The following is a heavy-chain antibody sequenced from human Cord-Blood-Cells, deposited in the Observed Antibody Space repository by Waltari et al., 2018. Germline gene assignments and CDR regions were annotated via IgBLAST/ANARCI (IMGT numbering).Heavy chain of an antibody. V-gene: IGHV1-2*04. CDR1: GYTFTGYY. Sequence: QVQLVQSGAEVKKPGASVKVSCKASGYTFTGYYMHWVRQAPGQGLEWMGWINPNSGGTNYAQNVQGWVTMTRDTSISTAYMELSRLRSDDTAVYYCARSGYCSSTSCYSDYWGQGTLVTVSS. CDR2: INPNSGGT. J-gene: IGHJ4*02. D-gene: IGHD2-2*01. CDR3: ARSGYCSSTSCYSDY.